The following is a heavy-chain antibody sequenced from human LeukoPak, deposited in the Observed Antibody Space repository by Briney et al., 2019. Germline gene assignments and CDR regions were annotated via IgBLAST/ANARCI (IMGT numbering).Heavy chain of an antibody. CDR1: GFTFSSYA. Sequence: PGGSLRLSCAASGFTFSSYAMSWVRQAPGKGLEWVSAISGSGGSTYYADSVKGRFTISRDDSKNTLYLQMNSLRAEDTAVYYCAKDQSGEYLYYFDYWGQGTLVTVSS. CDR2: ISGSGGST. V-gene: IGHV3-23*01. D-gene: IGHD3-10*01. CDR3: AKDQSGEYLYYFDY. J-gene: IGHJ4*02.